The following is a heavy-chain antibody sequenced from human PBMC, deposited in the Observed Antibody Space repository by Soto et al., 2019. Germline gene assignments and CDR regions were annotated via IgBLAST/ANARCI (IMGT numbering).Heavy chain of an antibody. D-gene: IGHD6-13*01. J-gene: IGHJ6*02. CDR1: GGSVSSGSYY. V-gene: IGHV4-61*01. Sequence: SETLSLTCTVSGGSVSSGSYYWSWIRQPPGKGLEWIGYIYYSGSTNYNPSLKSRVTISVDTSKNQFSLKLSSVTAADTAVYYCARGVHGIAAAGYYYYGMDVWGQGTTVTVSS. CDR2: IYYSGST. CDR3: ARGVHGIAAAGYYYYGMDV.